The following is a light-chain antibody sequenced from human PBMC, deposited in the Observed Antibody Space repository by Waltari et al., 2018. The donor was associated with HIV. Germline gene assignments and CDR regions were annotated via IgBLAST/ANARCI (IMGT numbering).Light chain of an antibody. CDR1: ALPKQY. CDR3: QSADSSDTFV. Sequence: SYELTQPPSVSVSPGQTARITCSGDALPKQYAYWYQQKPGQAPILVIYKDIERPSGIPERFSGSSSGTTVTLTISGVQAEDEADYYGQSADSSDTFVFGSGTKVTVL. J-gene: IGLJ1*01. CDR2: KDI. V-gene: IGLV3-25*03.